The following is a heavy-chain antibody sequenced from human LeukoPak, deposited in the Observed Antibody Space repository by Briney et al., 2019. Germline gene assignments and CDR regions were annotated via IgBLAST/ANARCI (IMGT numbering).Heavy chain of an antibody. J-gene: IGHJ3*02. CDR3: ASHAPRTNYGYAFDI. V-gene: IGHV4-61*05. CDR2: IFYSGST. Sequence: SETLSLTCTVSGGSISSNSYYWSWIRQPPGKRLEWIGYIFYSGSTNYNPSLRSRVTISVDTSKNQVSLSLTSVTAADTAVYYCASHAPRTNYGYAFDIGGKGTGVTVSP. CDR1: GGSISSNSYY. D-gene: IGHD1/OR15-1a*01.